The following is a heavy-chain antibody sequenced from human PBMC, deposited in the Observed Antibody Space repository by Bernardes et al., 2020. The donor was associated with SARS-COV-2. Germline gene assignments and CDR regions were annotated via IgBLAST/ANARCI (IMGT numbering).Heavy chain of an antibody. CDR2: ILYDGRDK. Sequence: GGSLRLSCAASGFTFSTFAMHWVRQAPGKGLEWVAVILYDGRDKYYGDSVKGRFTISRDNSKNTLYLQMNSLRADDTAVYYCAKGGGSFTHYYYYGLDVWGQGTTVTVSS. D-gene: IGHD1-26*01. J-gene: IGHJ6*02. CDR1: GFTFSTFA. CDR3: AKGGGSFTHYYYYGLDV. V-gene: IGHV3-30*18.